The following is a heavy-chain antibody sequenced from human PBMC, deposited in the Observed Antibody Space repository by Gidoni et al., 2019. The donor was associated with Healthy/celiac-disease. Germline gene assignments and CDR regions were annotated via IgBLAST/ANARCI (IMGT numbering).Heavy chain of an antibody. CDR2: ISSSSSYI. J-gene: IGHJ6*02. CDR1: GFTFSSYS. CDR3: ARQAARLYYYGMDV. V-gene: IGHV3-21*01. Sequence: EVQLVESGGGLVKPGGSLSLSCAASGFTFSSYSMNWVRQAPGKGLEWVSFISSSSSYIYYADSVKGRFTISRDNAKNSLYLQMNSLRAEDTAVYYCARQAARLYYYGMDVWGQGTTVTVSS. D-gene: IGHD6-6*01.